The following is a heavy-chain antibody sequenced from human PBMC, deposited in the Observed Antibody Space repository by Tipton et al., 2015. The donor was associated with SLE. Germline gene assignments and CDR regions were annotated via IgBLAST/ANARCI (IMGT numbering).Heavy chain of an antibody. CDR1: GGSISSYY. CDR2: IYTSGST. Sequence: TLSLTCTVSGGSISSYYWSWIRQPAGKGLEWSGRIYTSGSTNYNPSLKSRVTMSVDTSKNQFSLKLSSVTAADTAVYYCARDGAMIVPRGSFDIWGQGTMVTVSS. J-gene: IGHJ3*02. V-gene: IGHV4-4*07. D-gene: IGHD3-22*01. CDR3: ARDGAMIVPRGSFDI.